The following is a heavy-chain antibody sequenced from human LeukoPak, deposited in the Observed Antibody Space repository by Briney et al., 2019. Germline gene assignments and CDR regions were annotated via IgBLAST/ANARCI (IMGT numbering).Heavy chain of an antibody. D-gene: IGHD3-22*01. CDR1: GFTLICCG. V-gene: IGHV3-30*02. CDR3: AKDGDDSIDY. CDR2: IRRDGSTK. J-gene: IGHJ4*02. Sequence: GGSLRLSCAASGFTLICCGMHWVRQAPGKGLEWVAFIRRDGSTKYYTDSVKGRFTIFRDNSRDTLYLQMNSLRAEDTAVYYCAKDGDDSIDYWGQGTLVTVSS.